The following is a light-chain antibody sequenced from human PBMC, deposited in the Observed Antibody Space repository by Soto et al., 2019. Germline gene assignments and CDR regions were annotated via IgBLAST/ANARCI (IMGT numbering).Light chain of an antibody. CDR1: SSDVGSYNL. CDR3: CSYAGSSTSHVV. V-gene: IGLV2-23*01. J-gene: IGLJ2*01. CDR2: EGS. Sequence: QSVLTQPASVSGSPGQSITISCTGTSSDVGSYNLVSWYQQHPGKAPKLMIYEGSKRPSGVSNRFSGSKSGNTASLTTSGLQAEDEADYYCCSYAGSSTSHVVFGGGTKLTVL.